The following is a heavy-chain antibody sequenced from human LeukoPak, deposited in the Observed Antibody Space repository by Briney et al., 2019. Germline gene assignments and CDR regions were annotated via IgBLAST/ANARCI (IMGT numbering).Heavy chain of an antibody. J-gene: IGHJ6*02. CDR3: ARDGYDDGMDV. CDR2: ISSSGNT. CDR1: GGSTSGGNYY. V-gene: IGHV4-39*02. Sequence: PSETLSLTCIVSGGSTSGGNYYWGWIRRPPGKGLEWIGGISSSGNTYYNPSLKSRITISIDTSKNHFSLKLSSVTAADTAVYYCARDGYDDGMDVWGQGTTVTVSS.